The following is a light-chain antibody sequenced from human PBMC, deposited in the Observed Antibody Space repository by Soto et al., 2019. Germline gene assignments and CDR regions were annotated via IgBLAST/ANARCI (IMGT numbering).Light chain of an antibody. CDR2: DAS. V-gene: IGKV3-11*01. CDR3: QQRANWPPLT. CDR1: QSVGTY. Sequence: EIVLTQSPATLSLSPGERAILSCRASQSVGTYLAWYQQKPGQAPRLLIYDASNRATGIPARFGGSGSGTDFTLTINSLEPEDFAVYYCQQRANWPPLTFGGGTKVEIK. J-gene: IGKJ4*01.